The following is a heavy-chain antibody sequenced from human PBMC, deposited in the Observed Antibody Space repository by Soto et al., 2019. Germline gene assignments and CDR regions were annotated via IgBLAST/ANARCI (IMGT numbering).Heavy chain of an antibody. D-gene: IGHD3-10*01. CDR2: IIPIFGTA. CDR3: ARIRITMVRGVITPYYYGMDV. V-gene: IGHV1-69*13. J-gene: IGHJ6*02. Sequence: SVKVSCKASGGTFSSYAISWVRQAPGQGLEWMGGIIPIFGTANYAQKFQGRVTITADESTSTAYMELSSLRSEDTAVYYCARIRITMVRGVITPYYYGMDVWGQGTTVTVSS. CDR1: GGTFSSYA.